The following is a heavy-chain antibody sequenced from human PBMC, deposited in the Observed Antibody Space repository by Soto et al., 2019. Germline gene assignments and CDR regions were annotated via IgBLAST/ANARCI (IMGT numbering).Heavy chain of an antibody. J-gene: IGHJ3*02. CDR2: ISAYNGNT. D-gene: IGHD3-10*01. CDR1: GYTFTSYG. CDR3: ARVRMLLWFGEPTSDDAFDI. V-gene: IGHV1-18*01. Sequence: AASVKVSCKASGYTFTSYGISWVRQAPGQGLEWMGWISAYNGNTNYAQKLQGRVTMTTDTSTSTADMELRSLRSDDTAVYYCARVRMLLWFGEPTSDDAFDIWGQGTMVTVSS.